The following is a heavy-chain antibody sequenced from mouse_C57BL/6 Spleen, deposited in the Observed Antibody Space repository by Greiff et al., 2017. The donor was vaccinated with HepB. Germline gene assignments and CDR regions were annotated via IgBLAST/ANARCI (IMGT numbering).Heavy chain of an antibody. CDR1: GYTFTEYT. V-gene: IGHV1-62-2*01. CDR2: FYPGSGSI. Sequence: QVQLQQSGAELVKPGASVKLSCKASGYTFTEYTIHWVKQRSGQGLEWIGWFYPGSGSIKYNEKFKDKATLTADKSSSTVYMELSRLTSEDSAVYFCARHDWKGIYYGYDGFAYWGRGTLVTVSA. CDR3: ARHDWKGIYYGYDGFAY. J-gene: IGHJ3*01. D-gene: IGHD2-2*01.